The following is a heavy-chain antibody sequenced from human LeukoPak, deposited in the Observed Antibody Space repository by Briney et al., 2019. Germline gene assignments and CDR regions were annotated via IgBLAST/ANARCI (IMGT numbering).Heavy chain of an antibody. D-gene: IGHD3-16*01. Sequence: SETLSLTCSVSGDSISGYYWSWIRQPPGKGLEWIGYVYHTGHTHYSPSLKSRVTVSLDTSRNQVSLILSSVTAADTAVYYCARHRFGHLFDYWGQGTLVFVSS. J-gene: IGHJ4*02. V-gene: IGHV4-59*01. CDR3: ARHRFGHLFDY. CDR1: GDSISGYY. CDR2: VYHTGHT.